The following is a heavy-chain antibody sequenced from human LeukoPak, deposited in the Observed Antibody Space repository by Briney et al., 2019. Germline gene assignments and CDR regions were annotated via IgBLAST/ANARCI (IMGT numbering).Heavy chain of an antibody. J-gene: IGHJ4*02. Sequence: SETLSLTCTVSGGSISSSSYYWGWIRQPPGKGLEWIGSIYYSGSTYYNPSLKSRVTISVDTSKNQFSLKLSSVTAVDTAVYYCARHRIYDNSGYPFVYLGQGNLVTVSS. CDR2: IYYSGST. CDR3: ARHRIYDNSGYPFVY. V-gene: IGHV4-39*01. D-gene: IGHD3-22*01. CDR1: GGSISSSSYY.